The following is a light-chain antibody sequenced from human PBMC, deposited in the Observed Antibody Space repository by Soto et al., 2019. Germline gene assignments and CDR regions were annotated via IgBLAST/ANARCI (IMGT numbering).Light chain of an antibody. CDR2: DNN. Sequence: QSVLTQPPSVSAAPGQKVTISCSGSISNIGKNYVSWYQQLPGPAPKVLIYDNNKRPSGIPDRFSGSKSGTSATLGITGLQTGDEADYYCGTWDSSLSAPNWVFGGGTKVTVL. CDR3: GTWDSSLSAPNWV. CDR1: ISNIGKNY. V-gene: IGLV1-51*01. J-gene: IGLJ3*02.